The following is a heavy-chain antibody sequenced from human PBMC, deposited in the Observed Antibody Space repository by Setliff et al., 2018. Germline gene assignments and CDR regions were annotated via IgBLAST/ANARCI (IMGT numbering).Heavy chain of an antibody. CDR2: IRYDGSNK. V-gene: IGHV3-30*02. D-gene: IGHD3-22*01. CDR3: AKDPTYYYDSSGYFYFDY. CDR1: GFTFSSYG. J-gene: IGHJ4*02. Sequence: GGSLRLSCAASGFTFSSYGMHWVRQAPGKGLEWVAFIRYDGSNKYYADSVKGRFTISRDNSKNTLYLQMNSLRAEDTAVYYCAKDPTYYYDSSGYFYFDYWGQGTLVTVS.